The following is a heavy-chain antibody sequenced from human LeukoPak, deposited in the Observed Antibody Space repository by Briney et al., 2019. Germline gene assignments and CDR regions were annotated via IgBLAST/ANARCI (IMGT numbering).Heavy chain of an antibody. V-gene: IGHV6-1*01. Sequence: SQTLSLTCAISGDSVSSSSAAWNWIRQSPSRGLEWLGRTYYRSKWYNDYAVSVKSRITINPDTSKNQFSLQLNSVTPEDTAVYYCARDMNSGSYYFRYYYGMDVWGQGTTVTVSS. CDR3: ARDMNSGSYYFRYYYGMDV. CDR2: TYYRSKWYN. J-gene: IGHJ6*02. CDR1: GDSVSSSSAA. D-gene: IGHD1-26*01.